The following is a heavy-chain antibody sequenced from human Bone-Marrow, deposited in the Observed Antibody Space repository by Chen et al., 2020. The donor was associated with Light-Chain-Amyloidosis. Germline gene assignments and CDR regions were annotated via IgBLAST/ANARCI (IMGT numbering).Heavy chain of an antibody. D-gene: IGHD2-15*01. Sequence: EVQLVESGGGLVQPGRSLRLSCAASGFTFDDYAMHWVRQAPGKGLEWVSGISWNSGRINYADSVKGRFTISRDNAKNSLYLQLNSLRAEDTALYYCAKEKGYRSIVVAVPGTGAFDIWGQGTMVTVSS. CDR1: GFTFDDYA. CDR2: ISWNSGRI. J-gene: IGHJ3*02. V-gene: IGHV3-9*01. CDR3: AKEKGYRSIVVAVPGTGAFDI.